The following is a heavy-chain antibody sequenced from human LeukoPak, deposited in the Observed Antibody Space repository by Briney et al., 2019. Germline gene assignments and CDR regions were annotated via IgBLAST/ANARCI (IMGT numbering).Heavy chain of an antibody. CDR1: GFTFNDDY. Sequence: NPGGSLRLSCAASGFTFNDDYMNWIRQAPGRGLEWLSYISGGSTFTKYADSVKGRFTISRDNAKNSLYLQMDSLRAEDTAVYYCARVSAAMTHWHSDLWGRGTLVTVSS. J-gene: IGHJ2*01. CDR3: ARVSAAMTHWHSDL. CDR2: ISGGSTFT. D-gene: IGHD2-2*01. V-gene: IGHV3-11*06.